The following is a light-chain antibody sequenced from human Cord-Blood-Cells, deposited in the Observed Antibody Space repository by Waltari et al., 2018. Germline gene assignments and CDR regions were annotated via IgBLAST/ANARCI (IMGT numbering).Light chain of an antibody. V-gene: IGKV3-15*01. J-gene: IGKJ2*01. CDR2: GAS. CDR1: PSVSSN. CDR3: QQYNNWPRT. Sequence: ELVMTQSPATLSVSPGERATLSGRASPSVSSNLAWYQQKPGQAPRLLIYGASTRATGIPARFSGSGSGTEFTLTISSLQSEDFAVYYCQQYNNWPRTFGQGTKLEIK.